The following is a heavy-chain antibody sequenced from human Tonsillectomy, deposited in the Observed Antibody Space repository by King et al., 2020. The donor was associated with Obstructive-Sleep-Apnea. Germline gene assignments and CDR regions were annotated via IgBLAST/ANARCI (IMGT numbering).Heavy chain of an antibody. CDR1: GYTFTIYY. CDR2: INPSGGST. CDR3: ARGDIVATVYYYGMDV. Sequence: VQLVESGAEVKKPGASVKVSCKASGYTFTIYYMHWVRQAPGQGLEWMGIINPSGGSTSYAHKFQGRVTMTWDTSTSTVYMELSSLRSEDTAVYYCARGDIVATVYYYGMDVWGQGTTVTVSS. V-gene: IGHV1-46*01. D-gene: IGHD5-12*01. J-gene: IGHJ6*02.